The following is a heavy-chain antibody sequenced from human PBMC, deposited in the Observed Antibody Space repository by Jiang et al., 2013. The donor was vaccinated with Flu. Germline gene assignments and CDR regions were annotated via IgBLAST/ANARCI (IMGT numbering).Heavy chain of an antibody. CDR1: GGSINSATYY. J-gene: IGHJ4*02. Sequence: KPSQTLSLTCTVTGGSINSATYYWSWIRQPPGRDWSGLGVSLSWEYQLQPSLESRVTLSIDTSKNQFSLKLNSVTAADTAVYFCAREMSSGHAKNWGQGTLVTVSS. V-gene: IGHV4-61*02. CDR2: SLSWEY. CDR3: AREMSSGHAKN. D-gene: IGHD6-19*01.